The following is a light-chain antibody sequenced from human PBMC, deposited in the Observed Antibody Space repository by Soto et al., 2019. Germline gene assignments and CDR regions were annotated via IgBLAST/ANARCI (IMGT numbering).Light chain of an antibody. Sequence: DIVMTQSPLSLPVTPGEPASISCMSSQILLHSNGYNYLDWYLQKPGQSPQLLIYLGSNRASGVPDRFSGSGSGTDFTLKISRVEAEDVGVYYCMQALQTVRTFGQGTKVDIK. V-gene: IGKV2-28*01. CDR3: MQALQTVRT. CDR1: QILLHSNGYNY. CDR2: LGS. J-gene: IGKJ1*01.